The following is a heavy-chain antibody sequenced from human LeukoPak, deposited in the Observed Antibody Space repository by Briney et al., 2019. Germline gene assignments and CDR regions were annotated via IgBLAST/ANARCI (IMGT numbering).Heavy chain of an antibody. Sequence: GGSLRLSCAASGFSFDDYGMSWVRQAPGKGLEWVSGINWNGGSTGYADSVKGRFTISRDNAKNSLFLQMNSLRVEDTALYYCARGGISIFGVVIYMDVWGKGTTVTVSS. J-gene: IGHJ6*03. CDR3: ARGGISIFGVVIYMDV. D-gene: IGHD3-3*01. V-gene: IGHV3-20*04. CDR1: GFSFDDYG. CDR2: INWNGGST.